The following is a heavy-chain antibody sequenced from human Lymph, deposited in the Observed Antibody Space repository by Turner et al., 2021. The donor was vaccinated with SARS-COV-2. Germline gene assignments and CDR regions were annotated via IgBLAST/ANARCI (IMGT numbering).Heavy chain of an antibody. CDR3: ARGAQLTVWFDP. J-gene: IGHJ5*02. V-gene: IGHV1-8*01. D-gene: IGHD3-9*01. Sequence: QVQLVQSGAEVKKHGASVKVHCKASGYTFTSYDINWVRQATGQGLEWMEWMNPNSGNTGYAQKFQGRVTMTRNTSISTAYMELSSLRSEDTAVYYCARGAQLTVWFDPWGQGTLVTVSS. CDR1: GYTFTSYD. CDR2: MNPNSGNT.